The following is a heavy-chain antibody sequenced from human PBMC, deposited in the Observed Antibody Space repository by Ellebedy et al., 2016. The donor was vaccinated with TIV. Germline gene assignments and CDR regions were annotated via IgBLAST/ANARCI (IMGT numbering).Heavy chain of an antibody. D-gene: IGHD3-10*01. Sequence: GESLKISCAASGFTFSSYGMHWVRQAPGKGLEWVAVIWYDGSSKYYADSVKGRFTISRDNSKNTLYLQMNSLRAEDTAVYYCAREPMVRGVIRRGYAMDVWGQGTTVTVSS. CDR3: AREPMVRGVIRRGYAMDV. CDR2: IWYDGSSK. J-gene: IGHJ6*02. CDR1: GFTFSSYG. V-gene: IGHV3-33*01.